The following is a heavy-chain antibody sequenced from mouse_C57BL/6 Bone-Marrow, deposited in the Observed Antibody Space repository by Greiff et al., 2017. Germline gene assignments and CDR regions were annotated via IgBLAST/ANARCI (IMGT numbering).Heavy chain of an antibody. CDR1: GFTFSSYA. D-gene: IGHD1-1*01. Sequence: EVQGVESGGGLVKPGGSLKLSCAASGFTFSSYAMSWVRQTPEKRLEWVATISDGGSYTYYPDNVKGRFTISRDNAKNNLYLQMSHLKSEDTARYYCATNYYGSSYGYWGQGTTLTVSS. CDR3: ATNYYGSSYGY. J-gene: IGHJ2*01. CDR2: ISDGGSYT. V-gene: IGHV5-4*01.